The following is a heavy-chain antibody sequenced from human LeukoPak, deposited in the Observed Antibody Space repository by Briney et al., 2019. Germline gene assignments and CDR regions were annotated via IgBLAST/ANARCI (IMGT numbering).Heavy chain of an antibody. J-gene: IGHJ3*02. CDR1: GGSFSGYY. CDR3: ASLYREDAFDI. V-gene: IGHV4-34*01. CDR2: INHSGGT. D-gene: IGHD3-16*01. Sequence: KPSETLSLTCAVYGGSFSGYYWSWIRQSPGKGLEWIGEINHSGGTNYNPSLKSRVTISVDTSKNQVSLKLSSVTAADTAVYYCASLYREDAFDIWGQGTMVTVSS.